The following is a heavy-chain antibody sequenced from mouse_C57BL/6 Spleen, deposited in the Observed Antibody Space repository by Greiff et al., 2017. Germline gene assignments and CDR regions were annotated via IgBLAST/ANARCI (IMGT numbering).Heavy chain of an antibody. J-gene: IGHJ4*01. CDR1: GFNIKDYY. CDR3: SRIGSTTVVADAMDY. V-gene: IGHV14-2*01. CDR2: IDPEDGET. D-gene: IGHD1-1*01. Sequence: VQLQQSGAELVKPAASVKLSCTASGFNIKDYYMHWVKQRTEQGLEWIGRIDPEDGETKYAPKFQGKATITADTSSNTAYLQLSSLTSEDTAVYYCSRIGSTTVVADAMDYWGQGTSVTVSS.